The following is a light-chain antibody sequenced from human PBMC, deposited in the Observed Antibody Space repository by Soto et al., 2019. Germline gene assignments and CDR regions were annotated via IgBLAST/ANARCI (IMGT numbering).Light chain of an antibody. J-gene: IGKJ1*01. CDR3: QQYGSSPPWT. Sequence: EIVMTQSPATLSVSPGERATLSCRASQSIGSNVAWYQQKPGQAPRLLIYGASSRATGIPARVSGSGSGTDFTPTISSLQPEDFAVYYCQQYGSSPPWTFGQGTKVDIK. V-gene: IGKV3-15*01. CDR1: QSIGSN. CDR2: GAS.